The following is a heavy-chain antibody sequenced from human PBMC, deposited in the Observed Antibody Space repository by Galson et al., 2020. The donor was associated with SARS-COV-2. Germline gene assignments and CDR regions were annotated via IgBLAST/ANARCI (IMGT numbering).Heavy chain of an antibody. Sequence: SETLSLTCTVSGFSISGGYFWGWIRQPPGKGLQWIGDVYHTRNTYFNPSLKSRLTISVDTSKNQFSLKLHSVTAADTAVYYCARRRPVFEGSGYNLYHFDFWGQGTLITVSS. V-gene: IGHV4-38-2*02. CDR3: ARRRPVFEGSGYNLYHFDF. CDR2: VYHTRNT. CDR1: GFSISGGYF. D-gene: IGHD3-22*01. J-gene: IGHJ4*02.